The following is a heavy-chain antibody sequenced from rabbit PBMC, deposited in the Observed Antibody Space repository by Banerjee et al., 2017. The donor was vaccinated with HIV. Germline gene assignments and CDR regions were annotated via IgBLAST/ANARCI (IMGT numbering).Heavy chain of an antibody. CDR1: GFSFSSSYY. Sequence: QEQLEESGGDLVKPEGSLTLTCTASGFSFSSSYYMCWVRQAPGKGLEWIACIHAGSGGSTYYASWAKGRFTISKASSTTVTLQMTSLTAADTATYFCARDDGYSDGGDGRADLWGPGTLVTVS. D-gene: IGHD6-1*01. J-gene: IGHJ4*01. V-gene: IGHV1S45*01. CDR3: ARDDGYSDGGDGRADL. CDR2: IHAGSGGST.